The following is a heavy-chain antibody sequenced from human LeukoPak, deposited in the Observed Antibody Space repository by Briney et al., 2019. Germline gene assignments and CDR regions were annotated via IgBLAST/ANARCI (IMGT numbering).Heavy chain of an antibody. CDR2: IYYSGST. J-gene: IGHJ4*02. Sequence: SETLSLTCTVSGGSISSSSYYWGWIRQPPGKGLEWIGSIYYSGSTYYNPSLKSRVTISVDTSKNQFSLKLSSVTAADTAVYYCARLGAMVRGVIGYWGQGTLVTVSS. CDR1: GGSISSSSYY. CDR3: ARLGAMVRGVIGY. D-gene: IGHD3-10*01. V-gene: IGHV4-39*01.